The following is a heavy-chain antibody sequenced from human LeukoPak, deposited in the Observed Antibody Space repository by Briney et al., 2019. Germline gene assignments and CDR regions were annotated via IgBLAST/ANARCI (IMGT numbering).Heavy chain of an antibody. D-gene: IGHD3-16*01. CDR2: IYYSGST. CDR3: AREGGHFDY. CDR1: GGSISSYY. J-gene: IGHJ4*02. V-gene: IGHV4-59*01. Sequence: SETLSLTCTVSGGSISSYYWSWIRQPPGKGLEWIGYIYYSGSTNYNPSLKSRVTISVDTSKNQFSLRLSSVTAADTAVYYCAREGGHFDYWGQGTLVTVSS.